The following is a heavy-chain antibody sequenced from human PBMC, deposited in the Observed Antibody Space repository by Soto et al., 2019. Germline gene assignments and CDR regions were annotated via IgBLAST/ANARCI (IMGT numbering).Heavy chain of an antibody. V-gene: IGHV3-30*09. CDR1: GFIFSSYG. CDR3: ASYRTPAVVVPAAIDY. J-gene: IGHJ4*02. D-gene: IGHD2-2*01. CDR2: ISYDGVIQ. Sequence: HPGGSLRLSCSVSGFIFSSYGFHWVRQTAGKGLEWVALISYDGVIQYYTDSVEGRFAISRDNSKNTLYLQMNSLRVEDTAVYYCASYRTPAVVVPAAIDYWGQGTRVTVSS.